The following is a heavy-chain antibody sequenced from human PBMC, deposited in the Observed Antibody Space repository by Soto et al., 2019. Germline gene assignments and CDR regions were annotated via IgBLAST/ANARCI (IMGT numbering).Heavy chain of an antibody. CDR1: GGTFSTYA. D-gene: IGHD5-18*01. CDR2: IIPMFGTA. J-gene: IGHJ4*02. V-gene: IGHV1-69*12. CDR3: ASGIQLWLRRINNGYSG. Sequence: QVQLVQSGAEVKKPESSVKVSCKAPGGTFSTYAISWVRQAPGQGLEWMGGIIPMFGTANYAQRLQDRVTLTADESTNTVYMALSSLRSEDTAVYFCASGIQLWLRRINNGYSGWGQGTLVTVSS.